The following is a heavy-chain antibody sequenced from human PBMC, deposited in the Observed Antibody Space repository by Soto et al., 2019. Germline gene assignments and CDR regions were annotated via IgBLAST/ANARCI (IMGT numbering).Heavy chain of an antibody. D-gene: IGHD3-10*01. CDR1: CGSINSYY. CDR2: IYYSGST. J-gene: IGHJ2*01. Sequence: SGTLSLTCPVFCGSINSYYWSWIRQPPGKGLEWIGYIYYSGSTNYNPSLKSRVTISVDTSKNQFSLKLNSVTAADTAVYYCARGSGYYGSGSRFWFFDLWGRGTLVTVSS. CDR3: ARGSGYYGSGSRFWFFDL. V-gene: IGHV4-59*12.